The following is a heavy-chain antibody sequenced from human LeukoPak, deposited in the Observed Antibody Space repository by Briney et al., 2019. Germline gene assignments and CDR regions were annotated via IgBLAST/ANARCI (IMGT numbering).Heavy chain of an antibody. V-gene: IGHV5-51*01. Sequence: GESLKISCKGSGYSVTSYRIGWERQMPGKGLEWMGIIYPGDSDTRYSPSFQGQVTISADKSISTAYLQWSSRKASDTAMYYCARRGQEGWFDPWGQGTLVTVSS. CDR3: ARRGQEGWFDP. CDR1: GYSVTSYR. J-gene: IGHJ5*02. CDR2: IYPGDSDT. D-gene: IGHD2-15*01.